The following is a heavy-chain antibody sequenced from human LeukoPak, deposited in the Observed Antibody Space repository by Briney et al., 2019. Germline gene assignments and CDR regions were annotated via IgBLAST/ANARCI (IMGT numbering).Heavy chain of an antibody. V-gene: IGHV4-34*01. CDR3: ARHKYYYDSSGYQKAFDY. Sequence: SETLSLTCAVYGGSSSGYYWSWIRQPPGKGLEWIGEINHSGSTNYNPSLKSRVTISVDTSKNQFSLKLSSVTAADTAVYYCARHKYYYDSSGYQKAFDYWGQGTLVTVSS. CDR2: INHSGST. CDR1: GGSSSGYY. D-gene: IGHD3-22*01. J-gene: IGHJ4*02.